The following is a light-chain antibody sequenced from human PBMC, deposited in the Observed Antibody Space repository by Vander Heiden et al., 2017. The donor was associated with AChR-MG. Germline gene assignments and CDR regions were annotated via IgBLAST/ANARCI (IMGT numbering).Light chain of an antibody. Sequence: AIQMTQSPSSLCASVGDRVTITCRASQDISSALIWYQQKPGKVPKVLIYDASSLVSGVPSRFSGSGSGTEFTLTISSLQPEDFATYHCQQSSSYPLTFGGGTKVEIK. CDR1: QDISSA. V-gene: IGKV1-13*02. CDR3: QQSSSYPLT. CDR2: DAS. J-gene: IGKJ4*01.